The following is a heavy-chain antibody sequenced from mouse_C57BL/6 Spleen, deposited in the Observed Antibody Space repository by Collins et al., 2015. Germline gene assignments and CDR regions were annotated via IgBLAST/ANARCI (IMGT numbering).Heavy chain of an antibody. CDR1: GYTFTTYG. Sequence: VKISCKASGYTFTTYGMSWVKQAPGKGLKWMGRINTYSGVPTYADDFKVRFAFSLETSASTAYLQINNLKNEDTATYFCARGELLLLRSLYFDYWGQGTTLTVSS. CDR2: INTYSGVP. V-gene: IGHV9-3*01. D-gene: IGHD1-1*01. CDR3: ARGELLLLRSLYFDY. J-gene: IGHJ2*01.